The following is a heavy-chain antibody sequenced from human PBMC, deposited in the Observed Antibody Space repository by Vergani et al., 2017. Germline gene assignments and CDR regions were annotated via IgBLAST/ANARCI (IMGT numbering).Heavy chain of an antibody. D-gene: IGHD2-2*01. V-gene: IGHV1-69*13. CDR2: IIPIFGTA. Sequence: QVQLVQSGAEVKKPGSSVKVSCKASGGTFSSYAISWVRQAPGQGLEWMGGIIPIFGTANYAQKFQGRVPITADESTSTAYMELSSLRSEDTAVYYCARDRYCSSTSCSPGWFDPWGQGTLVTVSS. CDR3: ARDRYCSSTSCSPGWFDP. CDR1: GGTFSSYA. J-gene: IGHJ5*02.